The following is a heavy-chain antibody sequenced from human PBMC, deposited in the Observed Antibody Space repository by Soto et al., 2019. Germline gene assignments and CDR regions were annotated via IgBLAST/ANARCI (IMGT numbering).Heavy chain of an antibody. CDR3: ARSPGNWFDP. Sequence: PSEPLSLTCTVSGGSISSYYWSWIRQPPGKGLERIGYIYYSGSTNYNPSLKSRVTISVDTSKNQFSLKLSSVTAADTAVYYCARSPGNWFDPWGQGTLVTVSS. CDR2: IYYSGST. V-gene: IGHV4-59*08. D-gene: IGHD3-10*01. CDR1: GGSISSYY. J-gene: IGHJ5*02.